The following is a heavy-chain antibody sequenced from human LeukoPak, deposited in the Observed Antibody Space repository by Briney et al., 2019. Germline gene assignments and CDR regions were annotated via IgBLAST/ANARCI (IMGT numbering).Heavy chain of an antibody. V-gene: IGHV3-20*04. CDR1: GFTFDDYG. CDR3: AREALSSGWYSLPGGYFQH. CDR2: INWNGGST. D-gene: IGHD6-19*01. Sequence: PGGSLRLSCAASGFTFDDYGMSWVRQAPGKGLEWVSGINWNGGSTGYADSVKGRFTISRDNAKNSLYLQMNSLRAEDTALYYCAREALSSGWYSLPGGYFQHWGQGTLVTVSS. J-gene: IGHJ1*01.